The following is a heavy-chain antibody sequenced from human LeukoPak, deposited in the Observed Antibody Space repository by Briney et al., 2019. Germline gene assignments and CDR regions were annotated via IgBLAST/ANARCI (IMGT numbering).Heavy chain of an antibody. J-gene: IGHJ1*01. V-gene: IGHV3-53*01. CDR1: GFTVSSNY. D-gene: IGHD3-22*01. Sequence: PGGSLRLSCAASGFTVSSNYMSWVRQAPGKGLEWVSVIYSGGSTYYADSVKGRFTISRDNSKNTLYLQMNSLRAEDTAVYYCASSPLGNADSSGYYPRAEYFQHWGQGTLVTVSS. CDR3: ASSPLGNADSSGYYPRAEYFQH. CDR2: IYSGGST.